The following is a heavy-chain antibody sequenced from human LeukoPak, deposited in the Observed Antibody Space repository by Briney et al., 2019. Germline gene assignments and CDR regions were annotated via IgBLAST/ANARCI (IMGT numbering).Heavy chain of an antibody. CDR1: GYTFTGYY. CDR2: INPNSGGT. CDR3: ARDCSSTSCVGY. J-gene: IGHJ4*02. V-gene: IGHV1-2*02. D-gene: IGHD2-2*01. Sequence: ASVKVSCKASGYTFTGYYMHWVRQAPGQGLEWMGWINPNSGGTNYAQKFQGRVTMTRDTSISTAYMELSRLRSDDTAVYYCARDCSSTSCVGYWGQGTLVTVSS.